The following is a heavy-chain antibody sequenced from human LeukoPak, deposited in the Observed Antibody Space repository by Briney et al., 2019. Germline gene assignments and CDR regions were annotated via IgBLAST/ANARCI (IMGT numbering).Heavy chain of an antibody. CDR2: ISGSSDST. CDR3: AKTQRDCSSTSCSRYLGMDV. Sequence: GGSLRLSCAASGFTFSSYALTWVRQAPGKGLEWVSAISGSSDSTLFADSVKGRFTISRDNSKNTLYLQMNSLRAEDTAVYYCAKTQRDCSSTSCSRYLGMDVWGQGTTVTVSS. J-gene: IGHJ6*02. CDR1: GFTFSSYA. V-gene: IGHV3-23*01. D-gene: IGHD2-2*01.